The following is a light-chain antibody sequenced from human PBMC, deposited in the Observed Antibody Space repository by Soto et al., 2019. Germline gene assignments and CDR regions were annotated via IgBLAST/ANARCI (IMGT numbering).Light chain of an antibody. CDR1: QDISNY. CDR2: DAS. V-gene: IGKV1-33*01. CDR3: QQYDNIPYT. J-gene: IGKJ2*01. Sequence: DIQMTQSPSSLSASVGDRVTITCKASQDISNYLSWHQQKPGKAPKVLISDASILEAGVPSRFSGRASGTEFTFTITSLQPEDIATYYCQQYDNIPYTFGQGTKLEIK.